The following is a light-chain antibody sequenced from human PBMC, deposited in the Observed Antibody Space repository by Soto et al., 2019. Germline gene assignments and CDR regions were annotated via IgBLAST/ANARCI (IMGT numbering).Light chain of an antibody. Sequence: EIVMTHSPATLSVSPGERATLSCRASQSVSSNLAWYQQKPGQAPRLLIYGASTSATGIPARFSGSGSGTEFALTISSLQSEDFAVYYCQQYNNWRTFGQGTKVEIK. J-gene: IGKJ1*01. V-gene: IGKV3-15*01. CDR2: GAS. CDR1: QSVSSN. CDR3: QQYNNWRT.